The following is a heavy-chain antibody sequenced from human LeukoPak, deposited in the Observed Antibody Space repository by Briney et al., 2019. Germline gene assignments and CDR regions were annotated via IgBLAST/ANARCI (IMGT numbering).Heavy chain of an antibody. D-gene: IGHD6-6*01. CDR2: IWYDGGNK. CDR3: ASISSSSIDY. Sequence: GRSLRLSCAASGFTFSSYGMHWVRQAPGKGLEWVAVIWYDGGNKYYADSVKGRFTISRDNSKNTLYLQMNSLRAEDTAVYYCASISSSSIDYWGQGTLVTVSS. J-gene: IGHJ4*02. V-gene: IGHV3-33*01. CDR1: GFTFSSYG.